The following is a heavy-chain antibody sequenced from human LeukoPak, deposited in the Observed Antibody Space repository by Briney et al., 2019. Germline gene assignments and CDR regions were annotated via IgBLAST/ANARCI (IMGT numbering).Heavy chain of an antibody. CDR3: TTVPPTMIVPRGEINDY. V-gene: IGHV3-15*01. CDR1: GFNFSNAW. D-gene: IGHD3-22*01. CDR2: IKSKTDGGTT. J-gene: IGHJ4*02. Sequence: GGSLRLSCAASGFNFSNAWMSWVRQAPGKGLEWVGRIKSKTDGGTTDYAAPVKGRFTISRDDSKNTLYLQMNSLKTEDTAVYYCTTVPPTMIVPRGEINDYWGQGTLVTVSS.